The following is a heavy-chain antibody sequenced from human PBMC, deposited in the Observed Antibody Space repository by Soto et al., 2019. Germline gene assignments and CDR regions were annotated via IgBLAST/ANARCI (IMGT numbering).Heavy chain of an antibody. V-gene: IGHV1-69*06. CDR3: ARDGSWNDRPNWFDP. J-gene: IGHJ5*02. CDR2: IIPIFGTA. CDR1: GGIFSSYA. Sequence: QVQLVQSGAEVKKPGSSVKVSCKASGGIFSSYAISWVRQAPGQGLEWMGGIIPIFGTANYAQKFQGRVTITADKSTSTAYMELSSLRSEDTAVYYCARDGSWNDRPNWFDPWGQGTLVTVSS. D-gene: IGHD1-1*01.